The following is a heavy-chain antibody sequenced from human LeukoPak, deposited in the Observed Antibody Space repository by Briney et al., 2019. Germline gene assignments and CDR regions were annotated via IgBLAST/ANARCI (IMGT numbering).Heavy chain of an antibody. CDR3: ARQDIAAGTTTIADY. D-gene: IGHD6-13*01. Sequence: ASVKVSCKASGGTFSSYAISWVRQAPGQGLEWMGRIIPILGIANYAQKFQGRVTITADKSTSTAYMELSSLRSEDAAVYYCARQDIAAGTTTIADYWGQGTLVTVSS. V-gene: IGHV1-69*04. CDR2: IIPILGIA. J-gene: IGHJ4*02. CDR1: GGTFSSYA.